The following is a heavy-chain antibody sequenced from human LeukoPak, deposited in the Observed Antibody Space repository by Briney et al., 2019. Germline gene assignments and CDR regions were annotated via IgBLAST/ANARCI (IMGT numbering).Heavy chain of an antibody. CDR2: INPSGGST. Sequence: GASVKVSCKASGYTFTSYYMHWVRQAAGQGLEWVGIINPSGGSTSYAQKFQGRVTMTRDTYTSIVYMELSSLRSDDTRVYYCASGRERCLLGRGYYVFDIVVQGTMVTVSS. D-gene: IGHD3-16*01. J-gene: IGHJ3*02. V-gene: IGHV1-46*01. CDR1: GYTFTSYY. CDR3: ASGRERCLLGRGYYVFDI.